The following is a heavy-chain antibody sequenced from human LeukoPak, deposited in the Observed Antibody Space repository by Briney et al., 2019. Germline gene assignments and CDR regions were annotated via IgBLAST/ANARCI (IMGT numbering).Heavy chain of an antibody. CDR1: GFTFSGSA. CDR3: AAGRGWYSPDY. D-gene: IGHD6-19*01. J-gene: IGHJ4*02. V-gene: IGHV3-73*01. CDR2: ITSKPNSYET. Sequence: PGGSLRLSCAAPGFTFSGSAMHWVRQASGKGLEWVGRITSKPNSYETVYAASMNGRFTISRDDSKNTAYLQMNSLKTEDTAVYYCAAGRGWYSPDYWGQGTLVTVSS.